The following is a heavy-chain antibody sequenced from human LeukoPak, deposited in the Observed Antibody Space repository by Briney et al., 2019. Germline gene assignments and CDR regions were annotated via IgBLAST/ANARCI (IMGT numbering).Heavy chain of an antibody. J-gene: IGHJ3*02. CDR1: GFTFRNYG. CDR3: AKASGDIVVVPAAIGAFDI. Sequence: GGSLRLSCAASGFTFRNYGMHWVRQAPGKGLEWVAFMHYDGSNKYYADSVKGRFTISRDNSKNTLYLQMNSLRAEDTAVYYCAKASGDIVVVPAAIGAFDIWGQGTMVTVSS. CDR2: MHYDGSNK. V-gene: IGHV3-30*02. D-gene: IGHD2-2*01.